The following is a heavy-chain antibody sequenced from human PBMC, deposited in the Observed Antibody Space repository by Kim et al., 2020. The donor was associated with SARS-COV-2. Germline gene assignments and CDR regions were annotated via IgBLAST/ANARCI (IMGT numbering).Heavy chain of an antibody. CDR3: AKDVGIVGPRPSYFDY. Sequence: GGSLRLSCAASGFTFADYAMHWVRQAPGKGLEWVSGISWNSGSIGYADSVKGRFTISRDNAKNSLNLQMNSLRAEDTALYYCAKDVGIVGPRPSYFDYGGERTAVTVS. CDR1: GFTFADYA. J-gene: IGHJ4*02. CDR2: ISWNSGSI. V-gene: IGHV3-9*01. D-gene: IGHD3-22*01.